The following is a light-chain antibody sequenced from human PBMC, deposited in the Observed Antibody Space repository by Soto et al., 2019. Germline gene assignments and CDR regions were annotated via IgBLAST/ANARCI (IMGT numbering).Light chain of an antibody. CDR2: GAS. J-gene: IGKJ1*01. CDR3: QQYGGSPVT. Sequence: EIVLTQSPGTLSLSPGERATLSCRVSQSVTSNYLAWYQQKPGQAPRLLIYGASSRATGIPERFSGSGSGTDFTLTISRLEPEDFAVYYCQQYGGSPVTFGQGTKVDIK. V-gene: IGKV3-20*01. CDR1: QSVTSNY.